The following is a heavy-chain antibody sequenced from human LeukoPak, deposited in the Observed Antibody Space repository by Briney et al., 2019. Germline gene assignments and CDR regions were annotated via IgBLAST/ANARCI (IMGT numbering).Heavy chain of an antibody. J-gene: IGHJ4*02. CDR1: GFTFSSYS. CDR2: ISSSSTI. Sequence: GGSLRLSCAASGFTFSSYSMTWVRQAPGKGLEWVSYISSSSTIYYADSVKGRFTISRDNAKNSLYLQMNSLRAEDTAVYYWAREWDGGNSFTQVDYWGQGTLVTVSS. CDR3: AREWDGGNSFTQVDY. V-gene: IGHV3-48*01. D-gene: IGHD4-23*01.